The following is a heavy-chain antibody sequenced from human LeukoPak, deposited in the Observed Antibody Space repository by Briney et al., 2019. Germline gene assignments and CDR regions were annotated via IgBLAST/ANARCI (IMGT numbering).Heavy chain of an antibody. CDR2: ISGSGTA. J-gene: IGHJ4*02. Sequence: SETLSLTCTVSAGPINTYFWTWVRQPAGKGLEWIGRISGSGTAYYNPSLESRVTISLDTANNQLFLRMTSVSAADTAAYYCARGTELTRTSGHYSFDYWGQGTLVSVSS. CDR1: AGPINTYF. D-gene: IGHD1-7*01. V-gene: IGHV4-4*07. CDR3: ARGTELTRTSGHYSFDY.